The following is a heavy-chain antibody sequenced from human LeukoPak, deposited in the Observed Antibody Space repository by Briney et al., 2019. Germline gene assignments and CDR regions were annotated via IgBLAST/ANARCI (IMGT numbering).Heavy chain of an antibody. CDR2: INWNSGST. J-gene: IGHJ6*03. D-gene: IGHD3-3*01. CDR1: GFTFDDYG. V-gene: IGHV3-20*04. Sequence: GGSLRLSCAASGFTFDDYGMSWVRQAPGKGLEWVSGINWNSGSTGYADSVKGRFTISRDNAKNSLYLQMNSLRAEDTALYYCARGGITIFGNYYYMDVWGKGTTVTVSS. CDR3: ARGGITIFGNYYYMDV.